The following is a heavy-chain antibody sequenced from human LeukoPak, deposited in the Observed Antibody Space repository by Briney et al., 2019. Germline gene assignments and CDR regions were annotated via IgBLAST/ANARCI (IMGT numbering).Heavy chain of an antibody. CDR1: GGSISSYY. CDR2: IYYSGST. J-gene: IGHJ4*02. D-gene: IGHD5-24*01. V-gene: IGHV4-59*01. Sequence: SETLSLTCTVSGGSISSYYWSWIRQPPGKGLEWIGYIYYSGSTNYNPSLKSRVTISVDTSKNQFSLKLSSVTAADTAVYYCARARRWLQFVYFDYWGQGTLVTVSS. CDR3: ARARRWLQFVYFDY.